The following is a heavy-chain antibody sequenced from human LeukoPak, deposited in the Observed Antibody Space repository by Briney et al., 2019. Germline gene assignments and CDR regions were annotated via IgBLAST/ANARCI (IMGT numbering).Heavy chain of an antibody. V-gene: IGHV3-48*01. J-gene: IGHJ4*02. D-gene: IGHD3-22*01. CDR3: ARGPYYGSSGYPPLGY. CDR1: GFTFSSYS. Sequence: PGGSLRLSCAASGFTFSSYSMNWVRQAPGKGLEWVSYISSSSSTIYYADSVKGRFTISRDNAKNSLYLQMNSLRAEGTAVYYCARGPYYGSSGYPPLGYWGQGTLVTVSS. CDR2: ISSSSSTI.